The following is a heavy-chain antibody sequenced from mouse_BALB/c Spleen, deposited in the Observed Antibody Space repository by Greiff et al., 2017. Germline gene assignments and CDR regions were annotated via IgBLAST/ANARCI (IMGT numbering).Heavy chain of an antibody. CDR1: GFNIKDYY. CDR2: IDPENGDT. J-gene: IGHJ3*01. D-gene: IGHD2-10*02. Sequence: VQLKESGAELVRSGASVKLSCTASGFNIKDYYMHWVKQRPEQGLEWIGWIDPENGDTEYAPKFQGKATMTADTSSNTAYLQLSSLTSEDTAVYYCNVYGNYEDWFAYWGQGTLVTVSA. V-gene: IGHV14-4*02. CDR3: NVYGNYEDWFAY.